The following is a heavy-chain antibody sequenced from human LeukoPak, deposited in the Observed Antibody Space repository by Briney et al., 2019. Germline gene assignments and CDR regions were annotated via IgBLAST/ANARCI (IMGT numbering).Heavy chain of an antibody. J-gene: IGHJ3*02. CDR2: INTSGST. Sequence: SETLSLTCTVSGGSISSGSYYWSWIRQPAGKGLEWIGRINTSGSTNYNPSLKSRVTISVDTSKNQFSLKLSSVTAADTAVYYCASRPGYYYDSSGYQGRGAFDIWGQGTMVTVSS. CDR3: ASRPGYYYDSSGYQGRGAFDI. V-gene: IGHV4-61*02. CDR1: GGSISSGSYY. D-gene: IGHD3-22*01.